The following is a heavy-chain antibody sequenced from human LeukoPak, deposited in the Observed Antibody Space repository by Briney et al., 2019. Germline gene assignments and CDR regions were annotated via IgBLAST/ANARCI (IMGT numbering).Heavy chain of an antibody. V-gene: IGHV1-2*02. CDR2: INPNSGGT. CDR3: ARQAHIAGWGQRGYFDY. CDR1: GYTFTGYY. J-gene: IGHJ4*02. D-gene: IGHD6-19*01. Sequence: ASVKVSCKASGYTFTGYYMHWVRHAPGQGLEWMGWINPNSGGTNYAQKFQGRVTMTRDTSISTAYMELSRLRSDDTAVYYCARQAHIAGWGQRGYFDYWGQGTLVTVSS.